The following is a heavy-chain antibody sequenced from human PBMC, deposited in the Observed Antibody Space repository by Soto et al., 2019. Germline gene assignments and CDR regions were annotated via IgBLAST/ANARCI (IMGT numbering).Heavy chain of an antibody. J-gene: IGHJ4*02. D-gene: IGHD1-7*01. CDR3: ARGVDNWNYYFDY. Sequence: ASVKVSCKASGYTFTGYYMHWVRQAPGQGLEWMGWINPNSGGTNYAQKFQGWVTMTRDTSISTAYMELSRLRSDDTAVYYCARGVDNWNYYFDYWGQGTLVTVSS. CDR2: INPNSGGT. V-gene: IGHV1-2*04. CDR1: GYTFTGYY.